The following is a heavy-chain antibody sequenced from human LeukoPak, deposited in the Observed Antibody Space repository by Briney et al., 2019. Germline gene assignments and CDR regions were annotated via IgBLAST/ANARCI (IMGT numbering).Heavy chain of an antibody. CDR2: IYYSGST. V-gene: IGHV4-39*07. J-gene: IGHJ5*02. Sequence: SETLSLTCTVSGGSISSSSYYWGWVRQPPGKGLEWIGSIYYSGSTNYNPSLKSRVTISVDTSKNQFSLKLSSVTAADTAVYYCARVDRVGGIAAAGTWGQGTLVTVSS. CDR3: ARVDRVGGIAAAGT. CDR1: GGSISSSSYY. D-gene: IGHD6-13*01.